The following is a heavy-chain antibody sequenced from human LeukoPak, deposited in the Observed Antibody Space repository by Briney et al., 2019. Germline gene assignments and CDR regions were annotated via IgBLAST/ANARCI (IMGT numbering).Heavy chain of an antibody. Sequence: PGGSLRLSCAASGFTFSSYGMHWVRQAPGKGLEWVAVIWYDGSNKYYADSVKGRFTISRDNSKNTLYLQMNSLRAEDTAVYFCARDREVGATIHDYWGQGTLVTVSS. V-gene: IGHV3-33*01. D-gene: IGHD1-26*01. J-gene: IGHJ4*02. CDR1: GFTFSSYG. CDR3: ARDREVGATIHDY. CDR2: IWYDGSNK.